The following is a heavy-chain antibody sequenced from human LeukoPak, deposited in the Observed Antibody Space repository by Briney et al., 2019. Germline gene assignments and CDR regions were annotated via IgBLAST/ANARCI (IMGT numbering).Heavy chain of an antibody. Sequence: ASVKVSCKASGGTFSSYTISWVRQAPGQGLEWMGWISAYNGNTNYAQKLQGRVTMTTDTSTSTAYMELRSLRSDDTAVYYCARELGYCSGGSCGWFDPWGQGTLVTVSS. J-gene: IGHJ5*02. CDR2: ISAYNGNT. CDR3: ARELGYCSGGSCGWFDP. CDR1: GGTFSSYT. V-gene: IGHV1-18*01. D-gene: IGHD2-15*01.